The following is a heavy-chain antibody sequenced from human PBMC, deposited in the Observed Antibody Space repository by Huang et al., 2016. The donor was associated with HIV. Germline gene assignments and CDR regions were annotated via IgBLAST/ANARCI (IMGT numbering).Heavy chain of an antibody. Sequence: QVLLQQWGAGVLKPSETLSLTCGVSGGPFNGFLWSWIRQPPGKGLEWFGESNYSGNTNYNPSLKSRVTMSVDTSKRQFSLSLKSVTAADTAVYYCARARLLLPFDYWGQGALVAVSS. CDR1: GGPFNGFL. CDR3: ARARLLLPFDY. D-gene: IGHD2-15*01. J-gene: IGHJ4*02. CDR2: SNYSGNT. V-gene: IGHV4-34*02.